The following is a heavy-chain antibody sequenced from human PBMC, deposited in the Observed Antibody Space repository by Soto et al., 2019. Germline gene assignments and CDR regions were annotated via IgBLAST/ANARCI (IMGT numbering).Heavy chain of an antibody. V-gene: IGHV4-31*03. CDR2: IFYTGTA. Sequence: QVQLQESGPGLVKPSQTLSLTCTVSGGSINTGGYYWGWIRHLPGEGLEWIGHIFYTGTAYYNPSLRSRVTVSIATSANQFSLHMYSVIAADTAMYYCARRLDDTPETFFNWFDPWGQGILVTVSS. J-gene: IGHJ5*02. CDR1: GGSINTGGYY. CDR3: ARRLDDTPETFFNWFDP. D-gene: IGHD2-15*01.